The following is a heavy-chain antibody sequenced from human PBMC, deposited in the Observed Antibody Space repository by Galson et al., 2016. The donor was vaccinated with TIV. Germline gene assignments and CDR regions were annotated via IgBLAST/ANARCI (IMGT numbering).Heavy chain of an antibody. D-gene: IGHD2/OR15-2a*01. CDR2: ISVDGTKK. CDR1: GFVFSPYA. V-gene: IGHV3-30*04. CDR3: ASETTFYDGGASGTVGL. Sequence: SLRLSCAASGFVFSPYALHWVRQAPGKGLEWVALISVDGTKKYYADSVTGRFTVSRDNSRNALYLQMSSLRPDDTAVYYCASETTFYDGGASGTVGLWGQGTLVTVSS. J-gene: IGHJ4*02.